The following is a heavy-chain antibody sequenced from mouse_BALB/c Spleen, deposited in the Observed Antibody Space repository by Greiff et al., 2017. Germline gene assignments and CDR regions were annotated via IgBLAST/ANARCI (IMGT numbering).Heavy chain of an antibody. CDR2: IYPGNVNT. Sequence: QVQLKQSGPELVKPGASVRISCKASGYTFTSYYIHWVKQRPGQGLEWIGWIYPGNVNTKYNEKFKGKATLTADKSSSTAYMQLSSLTSEDSAVYFCARVMDDYGNFDYWGQGTTLTVSS. CDR1: GYTFTSYY. J-gene: IGHJ2*01. D-gene: IGHD2-4*01. CDR3: ARVMDDYGNFDY. V-gene: IGHV1S56*01.